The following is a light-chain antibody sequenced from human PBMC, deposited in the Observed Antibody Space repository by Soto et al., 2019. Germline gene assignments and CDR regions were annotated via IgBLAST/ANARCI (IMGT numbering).Light chain of an antibody. V-gene: IGLV7-46*01. CDR2: DTM. J-gene: IGLJ2*01. CDR1: TGPVTSGHW. Sequence: QAVVTQEPSLNVSPGGTVTLTCASSTGPVTSGHWPYWFQQKPGQAPRTLIYDTMNKLPWTPARFSGSLLGGKAALTLSGGKPEEEAEYSCFPPHRGVGVFGGGPRLT. CDR3: FPPHRGVGV.